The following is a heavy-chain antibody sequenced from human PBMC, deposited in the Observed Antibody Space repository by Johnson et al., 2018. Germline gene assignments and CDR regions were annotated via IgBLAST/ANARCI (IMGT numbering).Heavy chain of an antibody. D-gene: IGHD3-9*01. CDR2: ISSTRSTI. Sequence: VQLVESGGGLVQPGGSLRLSCAASGFTFSSYSMNWVRQAPGKGLEWVSYISSTRSTIYYADSVKGRFTISRDNAKNSLYRQMNSLRAEDTAGYYCAREHFDLDVFDIWGQGTMVTVSS. CDR3: AREHFDLDVFDI. CDR1: GFTFSSYS. J-gene: IGHJ3*02. V-gene: IGHV3-48*01.